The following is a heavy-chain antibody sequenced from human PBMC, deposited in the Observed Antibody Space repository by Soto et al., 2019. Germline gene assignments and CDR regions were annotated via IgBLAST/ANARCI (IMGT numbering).Heavy chain of an antibody. V-gene: IGHV3-23*01. CDR1: GFTFNSYA. Sequence: AGSLGLSCESYGFTFNSYAMNWVRQTPGKRLEWVSGISGSGSATFYADSVKGRFTISRDNSKNTLYLQMNNLRTEDTALYYCTKDTYGAVAGTHRFGPRAQGTLVTVSS. CDR2: ISGSGSAT. D-gene: IGHD6-19*01. CDR3: TKDTYGAVAGTHRFGP. J-gene: IGHJ5*02.